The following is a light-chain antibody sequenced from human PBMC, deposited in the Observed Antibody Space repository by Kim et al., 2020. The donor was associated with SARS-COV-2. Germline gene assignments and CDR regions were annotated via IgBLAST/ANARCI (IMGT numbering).Light chain of an antibody. J-gene: IGLJ3*02. CDR1: SGHSSYA. CDR3: QTWGTGIRV. V-gene: IGLV4-69*01. Sequence: LVLTQSPSASASLGASVKLTCTLSSGHSSYAIAWLQQQPEKGPRYLMKLNNDGSHTKGDGIPDRFSGSSSGAERYLTISSLQSEDEADYYCQTWGTGIRVFGGGTKLTVL. CDR2: LNNDGSH.